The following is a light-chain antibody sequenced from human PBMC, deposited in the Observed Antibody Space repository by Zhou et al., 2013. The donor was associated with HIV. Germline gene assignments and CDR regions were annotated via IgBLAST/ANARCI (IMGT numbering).Light chain of an antibody. CDR2: AAS. V-gene: IGKV1-39*01. CDR3: QQSYSTPRT. J-gene: IGKJ1*01. Sequence: DIQMTQSPSSLSASVGDRVTITCRASQSISSYLNWYQQKPGKAPKLLIYAASSLQSGVPSRFSGSGSGTDFTLTISSLQPEDFATYYCQQSYSTPRTFGQGYQGGNQT. CDR1: QSISSY.